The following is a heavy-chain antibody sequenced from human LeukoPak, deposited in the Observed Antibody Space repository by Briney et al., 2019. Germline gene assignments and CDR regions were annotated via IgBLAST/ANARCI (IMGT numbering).Heavy chain of an antibody. Sequence: GESLKISCKGSGYSFTSYWIGWVRQMPGKGLEWMGIIYPGDSDTRYSPSFEGQVTISADKSISTAYLQWSSLKALDTAMYYCAIRYSSSWNYFDYWGQGTVVTVSS. CDR2: IYPGDSDT. J-gene: IGHJ4*02. D-gene: IGHD6-13*01. CDR1: GYSFTSYW. V-gene: IGHV5-51*01. CDR3: AIRYSSSWNYFDY.